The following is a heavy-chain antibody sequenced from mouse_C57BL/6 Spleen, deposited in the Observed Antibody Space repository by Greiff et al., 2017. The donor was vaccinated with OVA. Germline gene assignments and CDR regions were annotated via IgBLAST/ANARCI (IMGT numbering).Heavy chain of an antibody. CDR2: FYPGSGSI. D-gene: IGHD4-1*01. CDR1: GYTFPEYT. J-gene: IGHJ2*01. CDR3: ARHEEGTGTIDY. Sequence: QVQLQQSGAELVKPGASVKLSCKASGYTFPEYTIHWVKQRSGQGLEWIGWFYPGSGSIKYNEKFKDKATLTAAKSSSTVYMELSRVASEDSAVYFCARHEEGTGTIDYWGQGTTLTVSS. V-gene: IGHV1-62-2*01.